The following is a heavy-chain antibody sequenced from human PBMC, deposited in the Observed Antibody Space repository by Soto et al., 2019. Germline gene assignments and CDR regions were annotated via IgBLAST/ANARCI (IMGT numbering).Heavy chain of an antibody. Sequence: EVQLVESGGGLVQPGGSLRLSCAASGFTFSSYSMNWVRQAPGKGLEWVSYISSSSSTIYYAVSVKGRFTISRDNAKNSLYLQMNSLRAEDTAVYYCAREGAYYYYGMDVWGQGTTVTVSS. CDR2: ISSSSSTI. CDR1: GFTFSSYS. CDR3: AREGAYYYYGMDV. J-gene: IGHJ6*02. V-gene: IGHV3-48*01.